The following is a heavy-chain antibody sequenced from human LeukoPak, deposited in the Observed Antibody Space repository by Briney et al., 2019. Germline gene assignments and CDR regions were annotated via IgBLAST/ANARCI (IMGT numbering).Heavy chain of an antibody. D-gene: IGHD4-17*01. Sequence: GGSLRLSCAASVFTITNSWMHWVRQAPGKGLVWVSRISSGGSSLDYADSVKGRFTISRDIAKNTLYLQMSSLRPEDTAVYYCAREADNGDYPMNSWGHGTLVSVSS. CDR2: ISSGGSSL. CDR3: AREADNGDYPMNS. CDR1: VFTITNSW. V-gene: IGHV3-74*01. J-gene: IGHJ5*01.